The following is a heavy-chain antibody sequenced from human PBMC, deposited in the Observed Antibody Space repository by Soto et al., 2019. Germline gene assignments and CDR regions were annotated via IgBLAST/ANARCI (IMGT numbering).Heavy chain of an antibody. CDR3: ARPYCRSTASCYSPPDY. J-gene: IGHJ4*01. Sequence: EVEVVESGGGLVQPGGSLRLSCAASGMTLSNYWVHWVRQAPGKGLVWVSRISPDGSIINYEDSVKGRFTISRDNAKNLVYLQVNSLRSEDTDVYYCARPYCRSTASCYSPPDYCGHGTLVAVSS. V-gene: IGHV3-74*01. D-gene: IGHD2-2*01. CDR2: ISPDGSII. CDR1: GMTLSNYW.